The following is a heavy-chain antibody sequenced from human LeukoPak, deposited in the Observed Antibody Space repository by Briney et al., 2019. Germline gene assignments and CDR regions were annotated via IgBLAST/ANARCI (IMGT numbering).Heavy chain of an antibody. CDR2: IYTSGST. V-gene: IGHV4-61*02. CDR3: ASSSIAARPDY. J-gene: IGHJ4*02. Sequence: PSQTLSLTCTVSGGSISSGSYYWSWIRHPAGKGLEWIGRIYTSGSTNYNPSLKSRVTISVDTSKNQFSLKLSSVTAADTAVYYCASSSIAARPDYWGQGTLVTVSS. D-gene: IGHD6-6*01. CDR1: GGSISSGSYY.